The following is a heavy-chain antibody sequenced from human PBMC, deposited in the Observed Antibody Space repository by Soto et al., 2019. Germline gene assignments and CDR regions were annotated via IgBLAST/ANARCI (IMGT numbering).Heavy chain of an antibody. V-gene: IGHV4-59*08. CDR3: ARHAGYCSGGSCYGYNWFDP. CDR2: IYYSGST. Sequence: PSETLSLTCTVSGGSISSYYWSWIRQPLGKGLEWIGYIYYSGSTNYNPSLKSRVTISVDTSKNQFSLKLSSVTAADTAVYYCARHAGYCSGGSCYGYNWFDPWGQGTLVTVSS. J-gene: IGHJ5*02. D-gene: IGHD2-15*01. CDR1: GGSISSYY.